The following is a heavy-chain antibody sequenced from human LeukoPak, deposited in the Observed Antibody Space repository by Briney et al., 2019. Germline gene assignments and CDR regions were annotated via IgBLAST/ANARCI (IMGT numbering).Heavy chain of an antibody. CDR3: ASTLGHDYGDLSPY. V-gene: IGHV1-69*04. CDR1: GGTFSSYA. D-gene: IGHD4-17*01. J-gene: IGHJ4*02. CDR2: IIPILGIA. Sequence: GASVKVSCKASGGTFSSYAISWVRQAPGQGLEWMGRIIPILGIANYAQKFQGRVTITADKSTSTAYMELSSLRSEDTAVYYCASTLGHDYGDLSPYWGQGTLVTVSS.